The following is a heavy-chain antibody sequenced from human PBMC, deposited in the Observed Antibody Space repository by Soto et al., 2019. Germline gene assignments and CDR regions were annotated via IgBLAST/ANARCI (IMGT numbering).Heavy chain of an antibody. J-gene: IGHJ6*02. CDR2: ISSSSSYI. Sequence: PGGSLRLSCAASGFTFSSYSMNWVRQAPGKGLEWVSSISSSSSYIYYADSVKGRFTISRDNAKNSLYLQMNSLRAEDTAVYYCAATGVVVVPAAFYYYGMDVWGQGTTVTVSS. D-gene: IGHD2-2*01. CDR3: AATGVVVVPAAFYYYGMDV. V-gene: IGHV3-21*01. CDR1: GFTFSSYS.